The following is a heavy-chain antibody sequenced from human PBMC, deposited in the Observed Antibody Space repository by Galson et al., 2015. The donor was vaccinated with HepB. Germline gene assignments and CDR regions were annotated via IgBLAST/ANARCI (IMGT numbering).Heavy chain of an antibody. CDR3: ARVRGSSGWYIAVGYYYGMDV. CDR2: INPSGGST. V-gene: IGHV1-46*03. J-gene: IGHJ6*02. Sequence: SVKVSCKASGYTFTSYYMHWVRQAPGQGLEWMGIINPSGGSTSYAQKFQGRVTMTRDTTTSTVYMELSSLRSEDTAVYYCARVRGSSGWYIAVGYYYGMDVWGQGTTVTVSS. D-gene: IGHD6-19*01. CDR1: GYTFTSYY.